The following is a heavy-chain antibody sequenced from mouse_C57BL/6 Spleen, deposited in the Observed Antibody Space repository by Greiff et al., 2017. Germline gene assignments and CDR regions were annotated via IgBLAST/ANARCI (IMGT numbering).Heavy chain of an antibody. J-gene: IGHJ1*03. CDR1: GYTFTDYY. Sequence: EVQLQQSGPELVKPGASVKISCKASGYTFTDYYMNWVKQSHGKSLEWIGDINPNNGGTSYNQKFKGKATLTVDKSSSTAYMELRSLTSEDSAVYYCARWGNYVYWYFDVWGTGTTVTVSS. V-gene: IGHV1-26*01. CDR2: INPNNGGT. CDR3: ARWGNYVYWYFDV. D-gene: IGHD2-1*01.